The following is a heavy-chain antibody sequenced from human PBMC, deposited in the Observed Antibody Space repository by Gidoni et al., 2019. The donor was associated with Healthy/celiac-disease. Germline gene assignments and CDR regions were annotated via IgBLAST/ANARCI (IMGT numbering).Heavy chain of an antibody. CDR1: GGSISSYY. CDR3: ARLRGQWLDRAFDY. V-gene: IGHV4-59*01. D-gene: IGHD6-19*01. J-gene: IGHJ4*02. CDR2: IYYSGST. Sequence: QVQLQESRPGLVKPSETLSLTCTVSGGSISSYYWSWIRPPPGKRLEWIRYIYYSGSTNYNPSLKSRVTISVDTSKHQFSLKLSSVTAADTAVYYCARLRGQWLDRAFDYWGQGTLVTVSS.